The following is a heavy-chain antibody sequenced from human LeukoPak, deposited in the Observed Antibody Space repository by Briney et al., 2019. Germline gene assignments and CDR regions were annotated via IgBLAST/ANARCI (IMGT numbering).Heavy chain of an antibody. D-gene: IGHD3-10*01. CDR1: GYTFTSLD. CDR2: MNPNSGNT. V-gene: IGHV1-8*02. Sequence: ASVKVSCKASGYTFTSLDINWVRQATGQGLEWMGWMNPNSGNTGYAQKFQGRVTMTRNTSISTAYMELSSLRSEDTAVYYCARGYPYGSGSYDWFDPWGQGTLVTVSS. CDR3: ARGYPYGSGSYDWFDP. J-gene: IGHJ5*02.